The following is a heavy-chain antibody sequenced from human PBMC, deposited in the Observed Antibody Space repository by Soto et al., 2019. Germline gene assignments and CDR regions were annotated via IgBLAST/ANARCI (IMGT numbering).Heavy chain of an antibody. CDR1: GGSIDYYY. CDR2: VSDSGST. D-gene: IGHD6-13*01. J-gene: IGHJ6*02. CDR3: ARDSTSWFPYPGIDV. V-gene: IGHV4-59*01. Sequence: PSETLSLTCTVSGGSIDYYYWSWIRQPPGKGLEWIGCVSDSGSTNYNPSLRSRVTISVDTSKNQFSLNVNSVTAADTAVYYCARDSTSWFPYPGIDVWGQGTTVTVS.